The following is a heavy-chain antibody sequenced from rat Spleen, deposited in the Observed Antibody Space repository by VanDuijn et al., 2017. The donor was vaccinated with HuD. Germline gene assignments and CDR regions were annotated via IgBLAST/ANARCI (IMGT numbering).Heavy chain of an antibody. CDR3: ATHRTGSFDY. Sequence: EVQLVESGGGLVQPGRSLNLSCEASGFTFSDFDMAWVRQAPAKGLEWVASISTGDDDTYYRDSVKGRFTISRDNAKSTLYLQMDSLRSEDTATYYCATHRTGSFDYWDQGVMVTVSS. CDR2: ISTGDDDT. CDR1: GFTFSDFD. V-gene: IGHV5S23*01. J-gene: IGHJ2*01. D-gene: IGHD5-1*01.